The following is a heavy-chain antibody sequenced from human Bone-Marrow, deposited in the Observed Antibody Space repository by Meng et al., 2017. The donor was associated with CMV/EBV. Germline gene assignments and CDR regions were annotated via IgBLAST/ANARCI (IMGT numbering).Heavy chain of an antibody. V-gene: IGHV3-74*01. Sequence: GGSLRLSCAASGFTFSSYWMHWVRQAPGKGLVWVSRINSDGSSTSYADSVKGRFTISRDNAKNSLYLQMNSLRAEDTALYYCAKGRGYSYGYDAFDIWGQGPMVTV. CDR1: GFTFSSYW. CDR2: INSDGSST. D-gene: IGHD5-18*01. CDR3: AKGRGYSYGYDAFDI. J-gene: IGHJ3*02.